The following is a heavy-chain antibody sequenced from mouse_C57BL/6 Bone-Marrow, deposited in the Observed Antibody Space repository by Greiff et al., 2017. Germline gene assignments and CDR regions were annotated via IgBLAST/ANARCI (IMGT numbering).Heavy chain of an antibody. J-gene: IGHJ4*01. Sequence: VQLQQPGAELVKPGASVKLSCKASGYTFTSYWMQWVKQRPGQGLEWIGEIDPSDSYTNYNQKFKGKATLTVDTSSITAYMQLSSLTSEDSAVYYCARGGGDYDDYYAMDYWGQGTSVTVSS. D-gene: IGHD2-4*01. V-gene: IGHV1-50*01. CDR3: ARGGGDYDDYYAMDY. CDR2: IDPSDSYT. CDR1: GYTFTSYW.